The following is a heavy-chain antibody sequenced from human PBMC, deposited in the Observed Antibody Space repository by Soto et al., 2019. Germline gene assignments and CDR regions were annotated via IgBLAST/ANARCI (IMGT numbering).Heavy chain of an antibody. CDR1: GFTFSRYG. V-gene: IGHV3-21*06. D-gene: IGHD6-13*01. CDR2: ISSSTSYV. Sequence: EVQLVESGGGLVKPGGSLRLSCAASGFTFSRYGMNWLRQAPGRGLEWVASISSSTSYVYYADSVKGRFSTSRDNAKNILDLEMYVRRTEDTAVYYWARDPSEGRAGNLFESGAQGTLVTVSP. CDR3: ARDPSEGRAGNLFES. J-gene: IGHJ5*01.